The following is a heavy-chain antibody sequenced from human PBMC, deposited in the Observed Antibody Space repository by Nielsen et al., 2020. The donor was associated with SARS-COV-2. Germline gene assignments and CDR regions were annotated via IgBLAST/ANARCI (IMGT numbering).Heavy chain of an antibody. CDR2: ISYDGSNK. J-gene: IGHJ6*02. V-gene: IGHV3-30-3*01. CDR1: GFTFSSYA. D-gene: IGHD3-10*01. Sequence: GESLKISCAASGFTFSSYAMHWVRQAPGKGLEWVAVISYDGSNKYYADSVKGRFTISRDNSKNTLYLQMNSLRAEDTAVYYCSRDGSGSPTGHYYYGMDVWGQGTTVTVSS. CDR3: SRDGSGSPTGHYYYGMDV.